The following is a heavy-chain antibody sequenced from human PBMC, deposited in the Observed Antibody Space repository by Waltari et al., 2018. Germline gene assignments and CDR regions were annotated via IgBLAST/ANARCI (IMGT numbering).Heavy chain of an antibody. V-gene: IGHV3-66*02. CDR2: IYSGGST. D-gene: IGHD6-13*01. CDR3: ARVLIAAAGEYFDY. J-gene: IGHJ4*02. CDR1: GFTVSSNS. Sequence: VQLVESGGGVVQPGGSLRLSCAASGFTVSSNSMTWVRPAPGKGLEWVSVIYSGGSTYYADSVKGRFTISRDNSKNTLYLQMNSLRAEDTAVYYCARVLIAAAGEYFDYWGQGTLVTVSS.